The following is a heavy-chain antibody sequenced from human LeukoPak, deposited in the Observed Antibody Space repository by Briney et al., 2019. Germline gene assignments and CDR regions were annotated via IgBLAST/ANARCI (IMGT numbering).Heavy chain of an antibody. CDR2: IGLGDDSA. J-gene: IGHJ5*02. CDR1: GFAFNNYA. CDR3: AKDPTSVGGRHDWLLDS. V-gene: IGHV3-23*01. Sequence: PGGSLRLSCAASGFAFNNYAMSWVRQAPGKGLEWVSTIGLGDDSAYYADSVKGRFTISRDNSKNTLYLQMNYLRAEDTAVYYCAKDPTSVGGRHDWLLDSWGQGTLVTVSS. D-gene: IGHD3-9*01.